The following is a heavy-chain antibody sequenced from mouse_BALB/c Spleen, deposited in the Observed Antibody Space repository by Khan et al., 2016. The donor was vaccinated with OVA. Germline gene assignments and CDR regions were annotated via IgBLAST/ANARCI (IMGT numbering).Heavy chain of an antibody. CDR1: GYSITSGYG. D-gene: IGHD1-2*01. V-gene: IGHV3-2*02. CDR2: ISYSGST. CDR3: ARTARIKY. Sequence: LQESGPGLVKPSQSLSLTCTVTGYSITSGYGWNWIRQFPGNKLEWIGYISYSGSTNYNPSLKSRISITRDTSKNQFFLQLNSVTTEDTATYYCARTARIKYWGQGTTLTVSS. J-gene: IGHJ2*01.